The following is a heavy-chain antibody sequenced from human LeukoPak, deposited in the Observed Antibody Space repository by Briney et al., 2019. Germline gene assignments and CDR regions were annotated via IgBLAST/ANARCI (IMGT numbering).Heavy chain of an antibody. Sequence: SKTLSLTCTVSGGSINSNYWSWIRQPPGEGLEWIAYIDHSGNTNYNPSLKSRVTISRDMSKNQFSLKLTSVTAADTAMYYCARVGSWYYFDYWGQGILVTVSS. CDR1: GGSINSNY. J-gene: IGHJ4*02. CDR2: IDHSGNT. V-gene: IGHV4-59*01. D-gene: IGHD6-19*01. CDR3: ARVGSWYYFDY.